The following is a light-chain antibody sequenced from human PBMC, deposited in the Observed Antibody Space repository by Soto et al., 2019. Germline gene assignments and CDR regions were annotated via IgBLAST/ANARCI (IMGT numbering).Light chain of an antibody. CDR3: QKYNSAPWT. V-gene: IGKV1-27*01. J-gene: IGKJ1*01. CDR1: QDLSNY. CDR2: AAS. Sequence: DIQMTQSPSSLSASVGDRVTITCRASQDLSNYLAWYQQKPGKVPKLLIYAASTLQSGVPSRFSGSGSGTDFTLIISSLQPEDVATYYCQKYNSAPWTFGQGTKVEIK.